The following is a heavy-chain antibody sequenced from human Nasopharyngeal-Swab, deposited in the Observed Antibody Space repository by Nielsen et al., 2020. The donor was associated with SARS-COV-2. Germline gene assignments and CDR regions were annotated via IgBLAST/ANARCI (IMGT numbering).Heavy chain of an antibody. CDR2: ISGSGTST. V-gene: IGHV3-11*04. CDR3: ASLGATEPTSYYYYGMDV. D-gene: IGHD5-12*01. Sequence: GGSLRLSCAASGFTFSDYYMAWIRQVPGKGLEWVSYISGSGTSTDSADSVKGRFSISRDNAKNSLYLQMNSLRAEDTAVYYCASLGATEPTSYYYYGMDVWGQGTTVTVSS. CDR1: GFTFSDYY. J-gene: IGHJ6*02.